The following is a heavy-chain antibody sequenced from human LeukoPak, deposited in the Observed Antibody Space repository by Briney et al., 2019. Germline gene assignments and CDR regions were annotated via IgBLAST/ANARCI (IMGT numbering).Heavy chain of an antibody. Sequence: GGSLRLSCAASGFTFSSYAMSWVRQAPGKGLEWVSAISGSGGSTYYADSVKGRFTISRDNSKNTLYLQMNSLRAEDTAVYYCAKVPSLRVVRGENWFDPWGQGTLVTVSS. J-gene: IGHJ5*02. D-gene: IGHD3-10*01. CDR2: ISGSGGST. CDR3: AKVPSLRVVRGENWFDP. CDR1: GFTFSSYA. V-gene: IGHV3-23*01.